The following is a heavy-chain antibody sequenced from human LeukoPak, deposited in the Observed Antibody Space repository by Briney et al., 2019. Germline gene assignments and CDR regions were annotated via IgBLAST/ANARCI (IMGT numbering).Heavy chain of an antibody. V-gene: IGHV3-21*01. Sequence: GGSLRLSCAASGFTFSSYTMNWVRQAPGKGLEWVSSITGSSTYIYYADSVKGRFTISRDNAKNSLYLQMNSRRAEDTAVYYCSRDRGATLYYYYGMDVWGQGTTVTVS. CDR1: GFTFSSYT. CDR2: ITGSSTYI. CDR3: SRDRGATLYYYYGMDV. J-gene: IGHJ6*02. D-gene: IGHD1-26*01.